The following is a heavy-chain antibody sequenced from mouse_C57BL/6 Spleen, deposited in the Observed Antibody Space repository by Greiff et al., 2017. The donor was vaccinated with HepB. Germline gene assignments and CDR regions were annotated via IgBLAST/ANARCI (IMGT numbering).Heavy chain of an antibody. CDR1: GYTFTDYE. V-gene: IGHV1-15*01. CDR2: IDPETGGT. CDR3: TEPYYYGSSYWYFDV. Sequence: QVQLQQSGAELVRPGASVTLSCKASGYTFTDYEMHWVKQTPVHGLEWIGAIDPETGGTAYNQKFKGKAILTADKSSSTAYMELRSLTSEDSAVYYCTEPYYYGSSYWYFDVWGTGTTVTVSS. J-gene: IGHJ1*03. D-gene: IGHD1-1*01.